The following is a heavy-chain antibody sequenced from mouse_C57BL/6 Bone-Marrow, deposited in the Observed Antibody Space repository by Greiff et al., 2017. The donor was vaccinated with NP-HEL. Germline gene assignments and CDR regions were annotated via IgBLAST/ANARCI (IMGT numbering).Heavy chain of an antibody. CDR2: ISDGGSYT. Sequence: EVQGVESGGGLVKPGGSLKLSCAASGFTFSSYAMSWVRQTPEKRLEWVATISDGGSYTYYPDNVKGRFTISRDNAKNNLYLQMSHLKSEDTAMYYCARDLSTTAAYVWGTGTTVTVSS. J-gene: IGHJ1*03. V-gene: IGHV5-4*01. CDR1: GFTFSSYA. D-gene: IGHD1-2*01. CDR3: ARDLSTTAAYV.